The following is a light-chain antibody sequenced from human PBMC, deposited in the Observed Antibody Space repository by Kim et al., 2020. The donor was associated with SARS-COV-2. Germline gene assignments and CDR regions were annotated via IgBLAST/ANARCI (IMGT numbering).Light chain of an antibody. CDR2: NDN. CDR1: SSNIGANT. Sequence: GQKITISWSGSSSNIGANTVNWYQQLPGTAPRLLIYNDNQGPSGVPDRFSGSKSGTSASLTISGLQSEDEADYYCAAWDDSLNVVAFGGGTQLTVL. V-gene: IGLV1-44*01. CDR3: AAWDDSLNVVA. J-gene: IGLJ2*01.